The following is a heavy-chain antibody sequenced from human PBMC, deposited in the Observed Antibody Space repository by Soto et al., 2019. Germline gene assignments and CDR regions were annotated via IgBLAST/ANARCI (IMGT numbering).Heavy chain of an antibody. Sequence: GGSLRLSCAASGFTFSSYWMHWVRQAPGKGLVWVSRINSDGSSTSYADSVKGRFTISRDNAKNTLYLQMNSLRAEDTAVYYCARGGPYYDFWSGYYKGGYYGMDVWGQGTTVTAP. CDR3: ARGGPYYDFWSGYYKGGYYGMDV. CDR1: GFTFSSYW. CDR2: INSDGSST. V-gene: IGHV3-74*01. D-gene: IGHD3-3*01. J-gene: IGHJ6*02.